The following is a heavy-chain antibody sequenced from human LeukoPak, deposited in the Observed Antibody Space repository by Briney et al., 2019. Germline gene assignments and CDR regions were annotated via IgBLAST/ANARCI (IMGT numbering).Heavy chain of an antibody. Sequence: PSETLSLTCAVYGGSFSGYYWSWIRQPPGKGLEWIGEINHSGSTNYNPTLKSRVTISVDTSKNQFSLKLSSVTAADTAVYYCARGHTTGDFDYWGQGTLVTVSS. CDR1: GGSFSGYY. D-gene: IGHD4-17*01. J-gene: IGHJ4*02. CDR2: INHSGST. CDR3: ARGHTTGDFDY. V-gene: IGHV4-34*01.